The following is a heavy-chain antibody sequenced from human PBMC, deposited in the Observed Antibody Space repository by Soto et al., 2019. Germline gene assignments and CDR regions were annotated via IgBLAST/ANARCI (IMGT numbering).Heavy chain of an antibody. CDR3: ARDLGGYYLYGPDS. D-gene: IGHD1-26*01. CDR2: IVVGSGNT. CDR1: GFTFTSSA. J-gene: IGHJ4*02. Sequence: GTSVELCCKASGFTFTSSAVQWVRQALGQRLEWIGWIVVGSGNTNYAQKFQERVTMTWDRSINTAYMELNRLESDDTAIFFCARDLGGYYLYGPDSWGQRTLVTVSS. V-gene: IGHV1-58*01.